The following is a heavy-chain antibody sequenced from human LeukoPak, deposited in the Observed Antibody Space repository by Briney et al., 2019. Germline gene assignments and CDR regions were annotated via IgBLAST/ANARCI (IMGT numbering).Heavy chain of an antibody. CDR2: IWYDGSNK. V-gene: IGHV3-33*01. CDR1: GFAFSSYG. CDR3: ARGQTTVTVAY. J-gene: IGHJ4*02. Sequence: PGGSLRLSCAASGFAFSSYGMHWVRQAPGKGLEWVAVIWYDGSNKYYADSVKGRFTISRDNSKNTLYLQMNSLRAEDTAVYYCARGQTTVTVAYWGQGTLVTVSS. D-gene: IGHD4-17*01.